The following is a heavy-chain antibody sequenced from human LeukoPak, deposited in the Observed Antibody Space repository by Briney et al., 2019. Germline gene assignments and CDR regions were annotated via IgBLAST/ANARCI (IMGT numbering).Heavy chain of an antibody. CDR3: AKGRWGLTINNFDI. J-gene: IGHJ3*02. Sequence: GSLRLYCAASGFTITTYAMGWVRQAPGKGLEWVSVISDRGDSTHYADSVKGRFTISRDSSKNTLYLQINSLRGEDTAVYYCAKGRWGLTINNFDIWGQGTMVTVSS. CDR1: GFTITTYA. CDR2: ISDRGDST. D-gene: IGHD3-9*01. V-gene: IGHV3-23*01.